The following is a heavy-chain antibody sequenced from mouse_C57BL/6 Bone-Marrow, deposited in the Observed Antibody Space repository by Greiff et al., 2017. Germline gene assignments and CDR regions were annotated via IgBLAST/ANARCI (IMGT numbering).Heavy chain of an antibody. D-gene: IGHD2-2*01. CDR1: GFTFSDYY. V-gene: IGHV5-12*01. Sequence: EVKLVESGGGLVQPGGSLKLSCAASGFTFSDYYMYWVRQTPEKRLEWVAYISNGGGSTYYPDTVKGRFTISSDNAKNTLYLQMSRLKSEDTAMYYCARHGGYDSFDYWGQGTTLTVSS. CDR2: ISNGGGST. J-gene: IGHJ2*01. CDR3: ARHGGYDSFDY.